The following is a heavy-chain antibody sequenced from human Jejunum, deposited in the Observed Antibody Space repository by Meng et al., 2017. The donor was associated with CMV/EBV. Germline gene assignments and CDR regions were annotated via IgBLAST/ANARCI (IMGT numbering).Heavy chain of an antibody. V-gene: IGHV4-59*11. CDR3: ARGLGHASNNSHDY. CDR2: VYYGGSA. D-gene: IGHD1-1*01. Sequence: SGDSIRSHDWSWIRQAPGKGLEWMGNVYYGGSATCSTSLKSRVTISVDMSKNQVSLNLRAVTAADTAMYFCARGLGHASNNSHDYWGQGTLVTVSS. CDR1: GDSIRSHD. J-gene: IGHJ4*02.